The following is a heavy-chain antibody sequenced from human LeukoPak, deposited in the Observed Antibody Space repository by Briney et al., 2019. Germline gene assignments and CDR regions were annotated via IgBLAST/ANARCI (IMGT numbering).Heavy chain of an antibody. J-gene: IGHJ4*02. CDR1: GFTWSNAW. CDR3: TTPGIAVAGTRGSANY. D-gene: IGHD6-19*01. CDR2: IKSKTDGGAT. Sequence: GGSLRLSCAASGFTWSNAWMNWVRQAPEKGPEWVGRIKSKTDGGATDYAAPVKGRFTISRDDSKNTLYLQMNSLRTEDTAVYYCTTPGIAVAGTRGSANYWGQGTLVTVSS. V-gene: IGHV3-15*01.